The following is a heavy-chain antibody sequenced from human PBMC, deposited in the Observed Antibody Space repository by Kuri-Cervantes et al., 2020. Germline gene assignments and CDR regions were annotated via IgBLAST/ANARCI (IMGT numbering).Heavy chain of an antibody. D-gene: IGHD2-2*03. CDR3: ARSWITESGY. V-gene: IGHV3-53*01. Sequence: GGSLRLSCAASEFTFSNYSMNWVRQAPGKGLEWVSVIYSGGNTYYADSVKGRFTISRDSSKNTVYLQMNSLRVEDTAVYYCARSWITESGYWGQGTLVTVSS. CDR1: EFTFSNYS. J-gene: IGHJ4*02. CDR2: IYSGGNT.